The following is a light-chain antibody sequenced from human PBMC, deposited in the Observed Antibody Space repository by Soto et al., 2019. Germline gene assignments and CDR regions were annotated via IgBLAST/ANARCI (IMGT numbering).Light chain of an antibody. CDR2: EGS. CDR1: SSDVGGYYF. CDR3: CSYANTTTV. J-gene: IGLJ3*02. Sequence: QSALTQPASVSGSPGQSITISCTGVSSDVGGYYFVSWYQHHSGKAPKLMIYEGSKRPSGVSNRFSGSKSDNTASLTISGLQAEDEPDYYCCSYANTTTVFGAGTKLTVL. V-gene: IGLV2-23*01.